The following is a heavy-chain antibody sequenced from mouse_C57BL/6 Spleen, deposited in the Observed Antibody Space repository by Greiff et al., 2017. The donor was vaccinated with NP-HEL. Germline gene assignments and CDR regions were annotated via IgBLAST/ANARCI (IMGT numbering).Heavy chain of an antibody. CDR3: ALIYYDYGVDY. CDR2: IYPRSGNT. J-gene: IGHJ2*01. Sequence: QVQLKQSGAELARPGASVKLSCKASGYTFTSYGISWVKQRTGQGLEWIGEIYPRSGNTYYNEKFKGKATLTADKSSSTAYMELRSLTSEDSAVYFCALIYYDYGVDYWGQGTTLTVSS. CDR1: GYTFTSYG. V-gene: IGHV1-81*01. D-gene: IGHD2-4*01.